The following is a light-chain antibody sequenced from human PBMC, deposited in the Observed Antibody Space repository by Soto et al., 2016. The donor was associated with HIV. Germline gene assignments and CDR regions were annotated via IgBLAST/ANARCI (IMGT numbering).Light chain of an antibody. J-gene: IGLJ2*01. CDR1: NIGSEA. CDR3: QVWDSSSDHVI. Sequence: SYVLTQPPSVSVAPGETATITCGGNNIGSEAVHWYQQKPGQAPMVVVYDDSDRPSGIPERFSGSNSGNTATLTISRVEAGDEADYYCQVWDSSSDHVIFGGGTKLTV. V-gene: IGLV3-21*02. CDR2: DDS.